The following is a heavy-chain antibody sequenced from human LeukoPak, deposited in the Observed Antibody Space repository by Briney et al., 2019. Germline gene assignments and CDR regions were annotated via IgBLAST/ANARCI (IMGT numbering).Heavy chain of an antibody. CDR2: IKQDGSEK. Sequence: GGSLRLSCAASGFTFSSYWMSWVRQAPGKGLEWVANIKQDGSEKHYVDSVKGRFTISRDNAKNSLYLQMNSLRAEDTAVYYCARDRRSGSLGYWGQGTLVTVSS. CDR3: ARDRRSGSLGY. D-gene: IGHD1-26*01. V-gene: IGHV3-7*01. J-gene: IGHJ4*02. CDR1: GFTFSSYW.